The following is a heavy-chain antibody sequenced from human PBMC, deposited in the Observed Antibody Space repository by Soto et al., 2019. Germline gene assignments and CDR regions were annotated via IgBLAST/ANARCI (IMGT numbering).Heavy chain of an antibody. V-gene: IGHV4-34*01. CDR2: INHSGNT. D-gene: IGHD2-15*01. Sequence: SETLSLTCAVYGGSFSTYYWNWIRQPPGKGLEWIGEINHSGNTQYNPSLKSRVTMSLDTSKNQFSLKLTSVTAADTAVYYCFGGYGRNGFDPWGQGTLVTVSS. CDR3: FGGYGRNGFDP. CDR1: GGSFSTYY. J-gene: IGHJ5*02.